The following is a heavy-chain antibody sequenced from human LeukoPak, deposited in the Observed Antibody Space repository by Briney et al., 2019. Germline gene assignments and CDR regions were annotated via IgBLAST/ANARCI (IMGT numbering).Heavy chain of an antibody. Sequence: PSETLSLTCTVSGGSISSGSYYWSWIRQPAGKGLEWIGRIYTSGSTNYNPSLKSRVTISVDTSKNQFSLKLSSVTAADTAVYYCARDRVVPAATDYYYYMDVWGKGTTVTVSS. CDR2: IYTSGST. CDR3: ARDRVVPAATDYYYYMDV. V-gene: IGHV4-61*02. D-gene: IGHD2-2*01. CDR1: GGSISSGSYY. J-gene: IGHJ6*03.